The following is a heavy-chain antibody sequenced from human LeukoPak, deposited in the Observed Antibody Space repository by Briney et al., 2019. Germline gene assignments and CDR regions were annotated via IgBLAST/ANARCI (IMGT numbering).Heavy chain of an antibody. D-gene: IGHD6-13*01. J-gene: IGHJ4*02. V-gene: IGHV4-30-4*01. CDR3: ARGIAAAGPYFDY. CDR1: GGSISSGDYY. CDR2: IYYSGST. Sequence: SQTLSLTCTVSGGSISSGDYYWSWIRQPPGKGLEWIGYIYYSGSTYYNPSLKSRVTISVDTSKNQFSLKLSSVTAADTAVYYCARGIAAAGPYFDYWGQGTLVPVSS.